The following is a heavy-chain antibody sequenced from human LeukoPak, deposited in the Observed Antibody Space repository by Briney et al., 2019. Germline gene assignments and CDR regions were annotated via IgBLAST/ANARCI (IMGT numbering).Heavy chain of an antibody. CDR1: GFNFIDYS. J-gene: IGHJ4*01. CDR2: IGISSGNT. CDR3: ARDHRYAFDN. V-gene: IGHV3-48*01. Sequence: GGSLRLSCAASGFNFIDYSMNWVRQAPGKGLEWISYIGISSGNTKYADSVKGRFTISRDEARNSLYLQMNSLRVEDTAMYYCARDHRYAFDNWGHGTLVTVSS. D-gene: IGHD5-12*01.